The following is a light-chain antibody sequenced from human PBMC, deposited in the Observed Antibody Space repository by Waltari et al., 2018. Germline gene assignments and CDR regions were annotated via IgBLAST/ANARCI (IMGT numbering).Light chain of an antibody. Sequence: EIVLTQSPATLSLSPGERATLSCRASQSVSSYLAWYQQKPGQAPRLLIYDAYNRATGIPDRCSGSGSGTDFTLTISSLEPEDFAVYYCQQRFSWPTFGQGAKVEIK. CDR2: DAY. CDR1: QSVSSY. V-gene: IGKV3-11*01. J-gene: IGKJ1*01. CDR3: QQRFSWPT.